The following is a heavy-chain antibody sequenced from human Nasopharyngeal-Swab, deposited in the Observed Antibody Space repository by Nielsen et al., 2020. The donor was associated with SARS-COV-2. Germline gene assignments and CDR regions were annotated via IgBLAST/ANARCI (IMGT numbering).Heavy chain of an antibody. V-gene: IGHV3-30*03. CDR2: IAHDASNE. Sequence: GESLKIYCAASGFTFSSFGMHWVRQAPGKGLECVAFIAHDASNEYYGDSVKGRFSISRDSSKNTLSLQMDSLRGEDTAVYYCARDPDGWKPFDHWGQGTLVTVSS. J-gene: IGHJ4*02. CDR1: GFTFSSFG. D-gene: IGHD4-23*01. CDR3: ARDPDGWKPFDH.